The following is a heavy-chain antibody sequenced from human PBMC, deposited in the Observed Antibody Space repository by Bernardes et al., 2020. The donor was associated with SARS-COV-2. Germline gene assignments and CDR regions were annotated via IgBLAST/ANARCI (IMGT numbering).Heavy chain of an antibody. D-gene: IGHD5-18*01. CDR1: GFSFNTYW. Sequence: GGSLRLSCAASGFSFNTYWMHWVRQVPGKGLVWVSHINSDGSRTNYADSVKGRFTIFRDNAKNTLYLQMNSLRAEDTAVYYCTRHPPDTSPAWGQGTLVTVSS. CDR2: INSDGSRT. CDR3: TRHPPDTSPA. J-gene: IGHJ5*02. V-gene: IGHV3-74*01.